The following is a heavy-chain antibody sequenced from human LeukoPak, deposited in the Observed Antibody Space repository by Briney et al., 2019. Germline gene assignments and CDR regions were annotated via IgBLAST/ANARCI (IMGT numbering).Heavy chain of an antibody. CDR1: GGTFSSYA. V-gene: IGHV1-69*05. CDR3: ASTPKYNWNGYYFDY. J-gene: IGHJ4*02. Sequence: SVKVSCKASGGTFSSYAISWVRQAPGQGLEWMGGIIPIFGTANYAQKFQGRVTITTDESTSTAYMELSSLRSEDTAVYYCASTPKYNWNGYYFDYWGQGTLVTVSS. CDR2: IIPIFGTA. D-gene: IGHD1-20*01.